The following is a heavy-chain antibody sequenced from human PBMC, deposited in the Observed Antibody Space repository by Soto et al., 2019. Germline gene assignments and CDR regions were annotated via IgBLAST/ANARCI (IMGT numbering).Heavy chain of an antibody. CDR3: AHSPSVPYNFQY. Sequence: QITLKESGPTLVKPTQTLTLTCTFSGFSLSTSKVGVAWIRQPPGKALEWLALIYWDDDKRYSPSLKSRITITKDTSKNQVVLTMSNMDPVDTATYYCAHSPSVPYNFQYWGQGTLVTVSS. CDR2: IYWDDDK. D-gene: IGHD3-16*01. CDR1: GFSLSTSKVG. V-gene: IGHV2-5*02. J-gene: IGHJ1*01.